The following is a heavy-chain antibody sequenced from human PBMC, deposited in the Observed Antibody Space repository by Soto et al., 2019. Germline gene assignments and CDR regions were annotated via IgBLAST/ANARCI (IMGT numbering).Heavy chain of an antibody. J-gene: IGHJ4*02. CDR1: GGPVINGDSY. CDR2: INYRGTT. CDR3: ARDAPGAAPY. D-gene: IGHD6-13*01. V-gene: IGHV4-31*03. Sequence: QVQLQESGPGLVKPSQTLSLTCTVSGGPVINGDSYLNWIRQHPEKGLEWMGYINYRGTTNYNAAIKNRILISVDTSKTQFSLRLTSVTAAETAVYYCARDAPGAAPYWGQGTLVTVSS.